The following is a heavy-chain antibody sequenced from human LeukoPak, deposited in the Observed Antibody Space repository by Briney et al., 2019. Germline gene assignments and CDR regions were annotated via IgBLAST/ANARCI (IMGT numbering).Heavy chain of an antibody. CDR1: EFTVSNNY. J-gene: IGHJ4*02. CDR2: IYSSGST. CDR3: ARVRSFNSVAGTVDY. V-gene: IGHV3-53*01. Sequence: GGSLRLSCAASEFTVSNNYMGWVRQAPGKGLEWVSVIYSSGSTYYAESVKGRFTISRDNFKNTLYLQMDSLRAEDTAMYYCARVRSFNSVAGTVDYWGQGTLVTVSS. D-gene: IGHD6-19*01.